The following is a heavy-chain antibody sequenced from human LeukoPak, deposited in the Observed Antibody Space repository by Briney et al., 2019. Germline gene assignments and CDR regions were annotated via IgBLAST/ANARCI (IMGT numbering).Heavy chain of an antibody. Sequence: PGGSLRLSCAASGFTFSSYSMNWVRQAPGKGLEWVSYISSSSSTIYYADSVKGRFTISRDNSKNTLYLQMNSLRAEDTAVYYCARDEGLATVTSCFDYWGQGTLVTVSS. V-gene: IGHV3-48*01. CDR2: ISSSSSTI. CDR3: ARDEGLATVTSCFDY. D-gene: IGHD4-17*01. CDR1: GFTFSSYS. J-gene: IGHJ4*02.